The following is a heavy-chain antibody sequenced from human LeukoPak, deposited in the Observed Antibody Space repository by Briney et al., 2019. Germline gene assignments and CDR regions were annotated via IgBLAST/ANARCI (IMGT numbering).Heavy chain of an antibody. Sequence: ASVKVSCKAFGYSFTDYSVHWVRQAPGQGLEWMGWINPNNGGTNSAHKFQGRITMTTDTSISTAYMELRSLRSDDTAVYYCAGGGISETPFQSFYYYYMDVWGKGTTVTVSS. CDR1: GYSFTDYS. D-gene: IGHD2-15*01. CDR2: INPNNGGT. V-gene: IGHV1-2*02. J-gene: IGHJ6*03. CDR3: AGGGISETPFQSFYYYYMDV.